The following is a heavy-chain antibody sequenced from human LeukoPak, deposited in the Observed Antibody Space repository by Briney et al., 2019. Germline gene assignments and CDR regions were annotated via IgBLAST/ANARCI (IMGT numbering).Heavy chain of an antibody. CDR3: ARFGGGSCSGSSCYDYYVDA. D-gene: IGHD2-15*01. V-gene: IGHV3-21*01. CDR2: ISSTSSYI. Sequence: GGSLRLSCAASGFLFGSYSVIWVRQAPGKGLEWVSSISSTSSYIFYADSLKGRFTISRDNAKNTLYLQMNSMRAEDTAVYFCARFGGGSCSGSSCYDYYVDAWGKGTTVNVSS. CDR1: GFLFGSYS. J-gene: IGHJ6*03.